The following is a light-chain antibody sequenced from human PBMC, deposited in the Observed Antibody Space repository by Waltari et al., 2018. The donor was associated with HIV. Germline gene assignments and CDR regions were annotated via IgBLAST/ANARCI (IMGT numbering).Light chain of an antibody. CDR2: DDS. CDR1: NIGNKN. Sequence: SYVLTQPPSVSVAPGQTATITCGGNNIGNKNVQWYQQKPGQAPVLVVYDDSDRPSGIPERFSGSNSGNTATLTISGVEVGDEADYYCQVWDGSSDHPKVVLGGGTKLTVL. V-gene: IGLV3-21*02. CDR3: QVWDGSSDHPKVV. J-gene: IGLJ2*01.